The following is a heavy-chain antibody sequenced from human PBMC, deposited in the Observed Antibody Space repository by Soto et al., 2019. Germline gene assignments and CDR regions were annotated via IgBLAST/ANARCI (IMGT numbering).Heavy chain of an antibody. V-gene: IGHV3-53*01. J-gene: IGHJ4*02. CDR1: VFIVSATS. Sequence: GWSLSISCVVSVFIVSATSIVWVRQATGKGLEWVSLMHRGGTTDNADSVKGRVTTSRDKSKNTLYLHMNALRVEDTAVYYCARVNTTLVDYFDCCGQGTLVTVSS. CDR3: ARVNTTLVDYFDC. CDR2: MHRGGTT. D-gene: IGHD5-18*01.